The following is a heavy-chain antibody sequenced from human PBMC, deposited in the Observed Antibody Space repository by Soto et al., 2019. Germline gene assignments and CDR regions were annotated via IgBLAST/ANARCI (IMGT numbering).Heavy chain of an antibody. CDR1: GASISSYY. Sequence: SETLSLTCSVSGASISSYYWTWIRQPPGGGLEWIGYMHHTQGTNDNPSLRGRVHMSIDTSMNQFSLRLTPVTAADTAVYYCARVPFVGYFDWLDPWGHGTLVTVSS. D-gene: IGHD3-9*01. CDR3: ARVPFVGYFDWLDP. V-gene: IGHV4-59*01. CDR2: MHHTQGT. J-gene: IGHJ5*02.